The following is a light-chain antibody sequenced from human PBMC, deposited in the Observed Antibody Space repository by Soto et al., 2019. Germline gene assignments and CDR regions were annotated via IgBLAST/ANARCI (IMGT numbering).Light chain of an antibody. V-gene: IGLV2-14*01. Sequence: QSVLTQPASVSGSPGQSITISCTGTSSDVGGYNYVSWCQQHPGKAPKLMIYDVGNRPSGVSNRFSGSKSGNTASLTISGLQAEDEADYYCNSYTSSSTLYVFGTGTKVTVL. CDR1: SSDVGGYNY. CDR3: NSYTSSSTLYV. J-gene: IGLJ1*01. CDR2: DVG.